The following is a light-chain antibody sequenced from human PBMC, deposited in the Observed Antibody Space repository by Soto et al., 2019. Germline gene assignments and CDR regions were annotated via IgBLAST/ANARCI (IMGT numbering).Light chain of an antibody. CDR1: QSISSY. J-gene: IGKJ1*01. Sequence: DIVMTQSPSSLSASVGDRVTITCRASQSISSYLNWYQQKPGKAPKLLIYAASSLQSGVPSRFSGSGSGTDFTLTISSLQPEDVATYYCQRFNSDPPTFGQGTKVDIK. V-gene: IGKV1-39*01. CDR3: QRFNSDPPT. CDR2: AAS.